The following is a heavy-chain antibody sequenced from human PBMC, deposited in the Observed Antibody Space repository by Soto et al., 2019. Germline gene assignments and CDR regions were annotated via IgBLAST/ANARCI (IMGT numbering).Heavy chain of an antibody. D-gene: IGHD3-3*01. Sequence: ASVKVSCKASGYTFTSCHMHWVRQAPGQGLEWMGWINPDSGGTKYAQKFQGGVTLTRDTSISTVYMELSRLRSDDTAVYYCAREIRSGYYKYWYFDLWGRGTLVTVS. CDR3: AREIRSGYYKYWYFDL. V-gene: IGHV1-2*02. CDR2: INPDSGGT. J-gene: IGHJ2*01. CDR1: GYTFTSCH.